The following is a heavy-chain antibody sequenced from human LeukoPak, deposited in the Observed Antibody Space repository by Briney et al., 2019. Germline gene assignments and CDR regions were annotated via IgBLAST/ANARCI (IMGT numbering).Heavy chain of an antibody. Sequence: QTGGSLRLSCAASGFTFSSYSMNWVRQAPGKGLDWVSYISSSSSAIHYADSVKGRFTISRDNAKNSLSLQMRSLRAEDTAVYYCARLGGYDGGLGSSFDHWGQGTLVTVSS. CDR1: GFTFSSYS. D-gene: IGHD5-12*01. CDR3: ARLGGYDGGLGSSFDH. J-gene: IGHJ4*02. V-gene: IGHV3-48*01. CDR2: ISSSSSAI.